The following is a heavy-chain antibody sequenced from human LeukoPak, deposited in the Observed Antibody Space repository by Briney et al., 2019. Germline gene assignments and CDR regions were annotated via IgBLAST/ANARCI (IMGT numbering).Heavy chain of an antibody. D-gene: IGHD2-8*01. V-gene: IGHV1-2*02. Sequence: ASVKVSCTASGYSFIDYFIHWVRQAPGQGLECMGWINPNTGDTRYVQKFQGRVTMTRDTSITTVYMELSGLNSDDTAIYFCARDVTMGYEQGWFDPWGQGTLVTVST. CDR1: GYSFIDYF. CDR2: INPNTGDT. J-gene: IGHJ5*02. CDR3: ARDVTMGYEQGWFDP.